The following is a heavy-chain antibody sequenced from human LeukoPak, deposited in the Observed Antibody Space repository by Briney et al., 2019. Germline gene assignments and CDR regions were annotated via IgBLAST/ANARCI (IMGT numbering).Heavy chain of an antibody. CDR2: INSNGGIT. J-gene: IGHJ4*02. D-gene: IGHD1-26*01. Sequence: GGSLRLSCSASGFTFSSYAMHWVRQAPGKGLEYVSAINSNGGITFYADSMKGRFTISRDNSKNTLYLQMSSLRAEDTAVYYCARGGELPSAFDYWGQGTLVTVSS. CDR1: GFTFSSYA. V-gene: IGHV3-64*04. CDR3: ARGGELPSAFDY.